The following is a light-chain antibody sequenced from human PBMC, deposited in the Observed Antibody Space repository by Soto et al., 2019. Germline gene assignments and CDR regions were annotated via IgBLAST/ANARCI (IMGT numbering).Light chain of an antibody. Sequence: DIQMTQSPSSLSASVGARVPVTCRASQSISSYLNWYQQKPGKAPKLLIYAASSLQSGVPSRFSGSGSGTDFTLTISSLQPEDFATYYCQQSYSTPQTFGQGTKV. CDR2: AAS. J-gene: IGKJ1*01. CDR1: QSISSY. V-gene: IGKV1-39*01. CDR3: QQSYSTPQT.